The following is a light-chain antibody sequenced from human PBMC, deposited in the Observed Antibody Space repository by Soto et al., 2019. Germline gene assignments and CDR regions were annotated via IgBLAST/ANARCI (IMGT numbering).Light chain of an antibody. Sequence: EIVLTQSPGTLSLSPGETATLSCRASQSVRRNYLAWYQQKPGQAPRFLIYDASSRATGIPDRFSGSGSGTDFTLTISRLEPEDFAVYFCQQYGSSPLTFGGGTKVEIK. CDR3: QQYGSSPLT. J-gene: IGKJ4*01. V-gene: IGKV3-20*01. CDR1: QSVRRNY. CDR2: DAS.